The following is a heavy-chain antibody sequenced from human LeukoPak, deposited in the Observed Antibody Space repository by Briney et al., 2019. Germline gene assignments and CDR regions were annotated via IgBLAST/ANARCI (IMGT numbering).Heavy chain of an antibody. J-gene: IGHJ3*02. CDR1: EDRLSRHW. CDR3: ARLSYCSGGSCSDASDI. D-gene: IGHD2-15*01. CDR2: IYPDDSDT. Sequence: NRGESLKISCKTSEDRLSRHWIAWVRPMPGQGLEWMGIIYPDDSDTRYNPSFEGQVTMSADRSIRTAYLQWSSLKASDTAMYYCARLSYCSGGSCSDASDICGQGTMATASS. V-gene: IGHV5-51*01.